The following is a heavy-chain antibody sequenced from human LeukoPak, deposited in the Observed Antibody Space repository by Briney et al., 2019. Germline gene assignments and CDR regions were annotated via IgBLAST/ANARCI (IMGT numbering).Heavy chain of an antibody. D-gene: IGHD1-26*01. CDR1: GFTFSNYW. V-gene: IGHV3-74*01. J-gene: IGHJ3*02. CDR3: ARVRGGSGRSYAADAFDI. Sequence: QSGGSLRLSCAASGFTFSNYWMHWVRQAPGKGLVWVSRIYNDGSSTSYADSVKGRFTISRDNARSTLYLQMNSLRADDTAVFYCARVRGGSGRSYAADAFDIWGQGTMVTVSS. CDR2: IYNDGSST.